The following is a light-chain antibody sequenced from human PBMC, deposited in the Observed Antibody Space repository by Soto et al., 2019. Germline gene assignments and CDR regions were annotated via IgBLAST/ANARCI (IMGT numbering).Light chain of an antibody. CDR1: QSISNY. V-gene: IGKV1-39*01. Sequence: DIQMTQSPSPLSASVGDTVTITCRASQSISNYLNWYQQKPGKTPKLLIYAASSLQSGVPSRFSGSSSGTDFTLTLSNLQPEDCATFYCQHSYSVPPTFGGGTKVEI. CDR3: QHSYSVPPT. CDR2: AAS. J-gene: IGKJ4*01.